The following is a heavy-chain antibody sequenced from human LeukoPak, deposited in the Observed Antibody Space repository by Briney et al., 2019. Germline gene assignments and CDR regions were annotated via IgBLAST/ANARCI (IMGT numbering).Heavy chain of an antibody. J-gene: IGHJ5*02. CDR3: ARVAGSFPRWFDP. CDR2: IYYSGST. Sequence: PSETLSLTCTVSGGSISSYYWSWIRQPPGKGLEWIGYIYYSGSTNYNPSLKSRVTISVDTSKNQFSLKLSSVTAADTAVYYCARVAGSFPRWFDPWGQGTLVTVSS. D-gene: IGHD6-19*01. CDR1: GGSISSYY. V-gene: IGHV4-59*01.